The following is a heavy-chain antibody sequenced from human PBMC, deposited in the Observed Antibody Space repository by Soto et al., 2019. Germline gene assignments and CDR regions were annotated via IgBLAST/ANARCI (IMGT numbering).Heavy chain of an antibody. Sequence: WASVKVSCKASGYTFTGYYMHWVRQAPGQGLEWMGWINPNSGGTNYAQKFQGWVTMTRDTSISTAYMELSRLRSDDTAVYYCARESHPYYDFWSGYLPDYWGQGTLVTVSS. CDR2: INPNSGGT. V-gene: IGHV1-2*04. CDR1: GYTFTGYY. J-gene: IGHJ4*02. D-gene: IGHD3-3*01. CDR3: ARESHPYYDFWSGYLPDY.